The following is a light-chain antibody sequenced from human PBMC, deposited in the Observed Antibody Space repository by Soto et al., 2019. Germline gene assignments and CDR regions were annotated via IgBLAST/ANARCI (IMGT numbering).Light chain of an antibody. Sequence: QSVLTQPPSVSEAPRQRVTISCSGSSSNIGNNAVNWYQQLPGKAPKLLIYYGDLLPSGVSDRFSGSKSGTSASLAISGLQSEDEADYYCAAWDDSLNGNVFGTGTKVTVL. CDR2: YGD. J-gene: IGLJ1*01. V-gene: IGLV1-36*01. CDR1: SSNIGNNA. CDR3: AAWDDSLNGNV.